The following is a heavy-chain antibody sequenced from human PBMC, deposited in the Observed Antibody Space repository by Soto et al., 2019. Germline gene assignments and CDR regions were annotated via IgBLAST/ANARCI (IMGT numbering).Heavy chain of an antibody. D-gene: IGHD3-10*01. CDR1: GVTFSGAA. J-gene: IGHJ4*02. V-gene: IGHV3-73*01. CDR2: IKSKANSYAT. CDR3: TRTYYYGSGSHDY. Sequence: GGSLRLSLAAAGVTFSGAAMHLGRQASGKGREWVGRIKSKANSYATAYAASVKGRFTISRDDSKNTAYLQMNSLKTEDTAVYYCTRTYYYGSGSHDYWGQGTLVTVSS.